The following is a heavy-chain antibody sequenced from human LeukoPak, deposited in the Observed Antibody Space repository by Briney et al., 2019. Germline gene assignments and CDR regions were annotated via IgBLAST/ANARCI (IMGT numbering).Heavy chain of an antibody. CDR3: TRATRITIFGVKYYFDY. CDR1: GFTFDDYG. Sequence: PGGSLRLSCAASGFTFDDYGMSWVRQVPGKGLEWVSGINWNAGSTGYADSVKDRFTISRDNAKNSLYLQMNSLKPEDTAVYYCTRATRITIFGVKYYFDYWGQGTLVTVSS. D-gene: IGHD3-3*01. J-gene: IGHJ4*02. V-gene: IGHV3-20*04. CDR2: INWNAGST.